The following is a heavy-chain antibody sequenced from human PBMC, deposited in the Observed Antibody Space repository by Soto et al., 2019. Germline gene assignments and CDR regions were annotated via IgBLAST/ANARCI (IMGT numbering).Heavy chain of an antibody. CDR1: GFTFSSYA. CDR3: AKAEDLGFLEWLLYGMDV. J-gene: IGHJ6*02. Sequence: GGSLRLSCAASGFTFSSYAMSWVRQAPGKGLEWVSATRGSGDSTYYADPVKGRFTISRDNSKNTLYLQMNSLRAEDTAVYYCAKAEDLGFLEWLLYGMDVWGQGTTVTVSS. V-gene: IGHV3-23*01. CDR2: TRGSGDST. D-gene: IGHD3-3*01.